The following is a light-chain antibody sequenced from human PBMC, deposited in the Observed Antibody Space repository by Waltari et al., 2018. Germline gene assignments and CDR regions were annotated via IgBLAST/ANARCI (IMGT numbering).Light chain of an antibody. CDR1: QGVSNY. CDR2: YAS. CDR3: YQRSNWPPT. V-gene: IGKV3-11*01. J-gene: IGKJ1*01. Sequence: EFLLTQPPATLSLSLGERATLSCTSSQGVSNYLAWYQQKPGQVPRLLIYYASRRATGIPARFSGSGSGTDFTLTISNLEPEDFAVYYCYQRSNWPPTFGQGTTVEFK.